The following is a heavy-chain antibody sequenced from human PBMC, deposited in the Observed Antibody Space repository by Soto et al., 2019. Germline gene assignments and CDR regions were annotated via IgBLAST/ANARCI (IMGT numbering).Heavy chain of an antibody. CDR2: IDNAGTDS. J-gene: IGHJ6*04. V-gene: IGHV3-74*01. D-gene: IGHD3-10*01. CDR3: ARGWFGPDV. Sequence: EVQLVESGGGLVQPGGSLRLSCAASGFTLSGRSMHWVHQAPGKGLVWVSGIDNAGTDSTYADSVKGRFTSSRDNAKNMLYLQKNSLRVEDTAVYYCARGWFGPDVWGKGTTVTVSS. CDR1: GFTLSGRS.